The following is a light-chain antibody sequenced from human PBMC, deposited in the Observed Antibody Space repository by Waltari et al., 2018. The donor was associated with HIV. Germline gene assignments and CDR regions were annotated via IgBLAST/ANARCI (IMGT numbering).Light chain of an antibody. V-gene: IGKV1-27*01. CDR2: AAS. CDR3: QKYNSAPLT. J-gene: IGKJ4*01. CDR1: QGISSY. Sequence: DTQMTQSPSSLSASVGDRVTITCRASQGISSYLAWYQQKPGKVPKLLIYAASTLQSGVPSRFSGSGSGTDFTLTISSLQPEDVATYYCQKYNSAPLTFGGGTKVEIK.